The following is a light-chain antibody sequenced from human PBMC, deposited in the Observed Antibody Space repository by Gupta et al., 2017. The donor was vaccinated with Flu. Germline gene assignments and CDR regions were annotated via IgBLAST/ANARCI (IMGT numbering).Light chain of an antibody. CDR1: QNINRW. CDR3: QQYDFWYT. CDR2: EAS. J-gene: IGKJ2*01. Sequence: DIQMTQSPSTLSASIGDTVTITCRASQNINRWLVWYQQKPGKAPKLLIYEASMLETGVPSRFTGSGSGTEFTLTSSSLQHDDFANYYCQQYDFWYTFGQGTXLEIK. V-gene: IGKV1-5*03.